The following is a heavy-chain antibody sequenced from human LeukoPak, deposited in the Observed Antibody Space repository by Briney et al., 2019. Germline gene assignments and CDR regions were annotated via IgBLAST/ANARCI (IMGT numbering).Heavy chain of an antibody. CDR3: AREEYCSSTSCFARGYMDV. CDR1: GDSVSSNSAA. V-gene: IGHV6-1*01. CDR2: TYYRSKWYN. J-gene: IGHJ6*03. D-gene: IGHD2-2*01. Sequence: SQTLSLTCAISGDSVSSNSAAWNWIRQSPSRGLEWLGRTYYRSKWYNDYAVSVKSRITINPGTSKNQFSLQLNSVTPEDTAVYYCAREEYCSSTSCFARGYMDVWGKGTTVTVSS.